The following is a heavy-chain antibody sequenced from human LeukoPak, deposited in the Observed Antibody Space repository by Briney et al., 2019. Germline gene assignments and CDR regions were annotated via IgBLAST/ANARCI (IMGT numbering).Heavy chain of an antibody. CDR3: ARAPMGFGEFYYFDY. Sequence: SGGSLRLSCAASGFTFSSYSMNWVRQAPGKGLEWVSYMSSSSSTIYYADSVKGRFTISRDNAKNSLFLQMNSLRAEDTAVYYCARAPMGFGEFYYFDYWGQGTLVTVSS. CDR1: GFTFSSYS. D-gene: IGHD3-10*01. J-gene: IGHJ4*02. V-gene: IGHV3-48*04. CDR2: MSSSSSTI.